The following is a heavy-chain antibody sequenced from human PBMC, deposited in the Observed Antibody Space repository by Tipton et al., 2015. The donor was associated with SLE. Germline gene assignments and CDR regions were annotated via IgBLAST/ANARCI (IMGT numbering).Heavy chain of an antibody. CDR3: SRDPRDGNDY. J-gene: IGHJ4*02. CDR2: ISGNSGSI. Sequence: SLRLSCAASGSTFHDYAMHWVRQAPGKGLEWVSGISGNSGSIGYADSVKGRFTISRDNARNSLYLHMNNVRSEDTAVYYCSRDPRDGNDYWGQGTLVTVSS. V-gene: IGHV3-9*01. CDR1: GSTFHDYA.